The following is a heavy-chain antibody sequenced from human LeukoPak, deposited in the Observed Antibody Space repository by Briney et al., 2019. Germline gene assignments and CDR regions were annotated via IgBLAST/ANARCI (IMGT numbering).Heavy chain of an antibody. D-gene: IGHD1-14*01. V-gene: IGHV4-34*01. CDR1: GGSFSGYY. J-gene: IGHJ6*02. Sequence: PSETLSLTCAVYGGSFSGYYWNWIRQPPGKGLEWIGEINHSGSTNYNPSLKSRVTISVDTSKNQFSLKLSSVTAADTAVYYCASTRSRPYYYYGMDVWGQGTTVTVSS. CDR2: INHSGST. CDR3: ASTRSRPYYYYGMDV.